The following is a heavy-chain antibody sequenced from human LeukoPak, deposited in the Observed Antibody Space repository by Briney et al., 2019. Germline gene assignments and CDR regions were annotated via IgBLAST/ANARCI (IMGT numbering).Heavy chain of an antibody. CDR3: ARGDLITMIVVVVDY. CDR1: GYTFTGYY. J-gene: IGHJ4*02. CDR2: INPNSGGT. Sequence: ASVKVSCKASGYTFTGYYMHWVRQAPRQGLEWMGWINPNSGGTNYAQKFQGRVTMTRDTPISTAYMELSRLRSDDTAVYYCARGDLITMIVVVVDYWGQGTLVTVSS. V-gene: IGHV1-2*02. D-gene: IGHD3-22*01.